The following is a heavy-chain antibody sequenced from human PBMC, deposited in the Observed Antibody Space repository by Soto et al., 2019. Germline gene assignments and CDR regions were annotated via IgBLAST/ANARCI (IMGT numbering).Heavy chain of an antibody. CDR3: ARDPLALRPEDYYFDY. CDR2: ISYHGLTT. D-gene: IGHD6-6*01. CDR1: GFTFSNYA. Sequence: QVQLVESGGGVVQPGRSLRLSCAASGFTFSNYAMHWVRQAPGEGLEWVAVISYHGLTTIYPDSVKGRFTISRDNSKYMLHLQMNSLRAEDTAVYYCARDPLALRPEDYYFDYWGQGTLVTVSS. V-gene: IGHV3-30-3*01. J-gene: IGHJ4*02.